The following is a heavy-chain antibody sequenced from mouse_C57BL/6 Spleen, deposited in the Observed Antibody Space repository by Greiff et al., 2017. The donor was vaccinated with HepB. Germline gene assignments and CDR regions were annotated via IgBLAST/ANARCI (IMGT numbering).Heavy chain of an antibody. Sequence: QVTLKVSGAELVRPGASVKLSCKASGYTFTDYYINWVKQRPGQGLEWIARIYPGSGNTYYNEKFKGKATLTAEKSSSTAYMQLSSLTSEDSAVYFCARGADYYGSYFDYWGQGTTLTVSS. CDR2: IYPGSGNT. V-gene: IGHV1-76*01. J-gene: IGHJ2*01. CDR1: GYTFTDYY. CDR3: ARGADYYGSYFDY. D-gene: IGHD1-1*01.